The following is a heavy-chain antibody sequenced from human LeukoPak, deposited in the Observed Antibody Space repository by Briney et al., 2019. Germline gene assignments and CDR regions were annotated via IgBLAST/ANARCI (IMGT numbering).Heavy chain of an antibody. D-gene: IGHD3-22*01. CDR3: AREKYDSSGYYTDNYYFDY. CDR1: GLTFDDYG. V-gene: IGHV3-20*04. Sequence: GGSLRLSCAASGLTFDDYGMTWVRQAPGKGLEWLSDINWNGGSIGYADSVKGRFTVSRDNAKNSLYLQMNSLRAEDTALYYCAREKYDSSGYYTDNYYFDYWGQGTLVTVSS. J-gene: IGHJ4*02. CDR2: INWNGGSI.